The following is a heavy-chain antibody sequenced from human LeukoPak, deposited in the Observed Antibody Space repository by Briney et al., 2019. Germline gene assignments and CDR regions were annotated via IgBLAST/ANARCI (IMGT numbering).Heavy chain of an antibody. D-gene: IGHD3-22*01. CDR2: IIPIFGTA. V-gene: IGHV1-69*05. Sequence: SVKVSYKASGGTFSSYAISWVRQAPGQGLEWMGGIIPIFGTANYAQKFQGRVTITTDESTSTAYMELSSLGSEDTAVYYCASTTYYYDSSGYLLDYWGQGTLVTVSS. CDR3: ASTTYYYDSSGYLLDY. J-gene: IGHJ4*02. CDR1: GGTFSSYA.